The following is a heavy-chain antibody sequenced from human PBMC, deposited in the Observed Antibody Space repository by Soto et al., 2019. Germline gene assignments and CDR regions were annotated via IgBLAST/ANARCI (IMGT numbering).Heavy chain of an antibody. Sequence: QMQLVQSGPEVKKPGTSVKVSCKASGFTFTSSAVQWVRQARGQRLEWIGWIGVGSGNRHYAQKFQERVTITRDMSTNTAYMELSSLRSEDTAVYYCAALGVNFDHWCQGTLVTVSS. D-gene: IGHD2-8*01. J-gene: IGHJ4*02. V-gene: IGHV1-58*01. CDR3: AALGVNFDH. CDR2: IGVGSGNR. CDR1: GFTFTSSA.